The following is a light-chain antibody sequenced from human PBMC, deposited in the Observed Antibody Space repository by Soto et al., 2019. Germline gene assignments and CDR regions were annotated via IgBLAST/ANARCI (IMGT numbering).Light chain of an antibody. J-gene: IGLJ2*01. CDR3: SSYTSSSTPQVV. Sequence: QSALTQPASVSGSPGQAITISCTGSISDVGGYKYVSWYQHHPGKAPKLMIYDFDNRPSGISNRFSGSKSGNTASLTISGLQAEDEAEYYCSSYTSSSTPQVVFGGGTKLTVL. CDR2: DFD. V-gene: IGLV2-14*03. CDR1: ISDVGGYKY.